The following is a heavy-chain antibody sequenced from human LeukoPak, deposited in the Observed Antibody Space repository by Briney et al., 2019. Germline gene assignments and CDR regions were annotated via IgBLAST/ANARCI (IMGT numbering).Heavy chain of an antibody. CDR1: GGSINFYY. CDR2: IYYRGST. V-gene: IGHV4-59*12. D-gene: IGHD3-3*01. J-gene: IGHJ5*02. CDR3: ARDRLSDFWSGYNNWFDP. Sequence: SETLSLTCTVSGGSINFYYWSWIRQSPGKALEWIGYIYYRGSTNYNPSLKSRVTLSVDTSRNQFSLKLNSVTAADTAVYYCARDRLSDFWSGYNNWFDPWGQGTLVTVSS.